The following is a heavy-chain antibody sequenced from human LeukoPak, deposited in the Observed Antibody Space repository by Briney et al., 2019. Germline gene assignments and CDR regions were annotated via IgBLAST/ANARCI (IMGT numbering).Heavy chain of an antibody. CDR1: GFTFSSYA. V-gene: IGHV3-23*01. CDR2: ISGSGVST. CDR3: AKDRSYYDSSGYIYYFDY. D-gene: IGHD3-22*01. J-gene: IGHJ4*02. Sequence: GGSLRLSCAASGFTFSSYAISWVRQAPGKGLEWVSGISGSGVSTYYADSAKGRFTISRDNSKNTLYLQMNSLRAEDTAIYYCAKDRSYYDSSGYIYYFDYWGQGTLVTVSS.